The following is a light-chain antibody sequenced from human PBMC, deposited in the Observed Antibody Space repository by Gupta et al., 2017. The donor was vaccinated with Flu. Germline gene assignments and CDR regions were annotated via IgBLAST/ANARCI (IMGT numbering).Light chain of an antibody. CDR1: QDISNH. J-gene: IGKJ1*01. Sequence: VGDGVTITCQASQDISNHLNWYQQKPGKAPKLLIYDASNLETGVPSRFSGSRSGTDFSFTITSLQAEDIGTYYCQQYDSLPTFGHGTKVEIK. CDR3: QQYDSLPT. V-gene: IGKV1-33*01. CDR2: DAS.